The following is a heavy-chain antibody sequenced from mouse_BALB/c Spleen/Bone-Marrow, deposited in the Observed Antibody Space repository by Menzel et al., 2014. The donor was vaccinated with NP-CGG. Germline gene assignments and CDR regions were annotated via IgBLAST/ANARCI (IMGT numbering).Heavy chain of an antibody. Sequence: EVHLVESGPGLVKPSQSLSLTCTVTGYSITSDYAWNWIRQFPGNKLEWMGYITYSVSTSYNPSLKSRISITRDTSKNQFFLQLNSVTTEDTATYYCARSVVATRYFDYWGQGTTLTVSS. D-gene: IGHD1-1*01. V-gene: IGHV3-2*02. CDR3: ARSVVATRYFDY. J-gene: IGHJ2*01. CDR2: ITYSVST. CDR1: GYSITSDYA.